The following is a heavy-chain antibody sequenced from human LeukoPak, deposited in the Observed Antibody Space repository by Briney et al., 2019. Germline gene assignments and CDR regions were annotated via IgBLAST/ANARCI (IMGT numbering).Heavy chain of an antibody. CDR2: ISYDGSNK. CDR1: GFTFSSYA. J-gene: IGHJ4*02. CDR3: AKEQRDWNYGVFDY. D-gene: IGHD1-7*01. Sequence: QPGGSLRLSCAASGFTFSSYAMHWVRQAPGKGLEWVAVISYDGSNKYYADSVKGRFTISRDNSKNMLYLQMNSLRAEDTAEYYCAKEQRDWNYGVFDYWGQGTQVTVSS. V-gene: IGHV3-30*04.